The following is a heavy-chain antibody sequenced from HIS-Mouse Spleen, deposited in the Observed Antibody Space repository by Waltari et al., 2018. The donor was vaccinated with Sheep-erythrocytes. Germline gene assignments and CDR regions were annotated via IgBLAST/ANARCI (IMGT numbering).Heavy chain of an antibody. CDR1: GFTVSSNY. Sequence: EVQLVESGGGLIQPGGSLRLSCAASGFTVSSNYMSWVRQAPGKGRERVSGSYSRVSTYYADSVNGRLNISRDNAKNTLYLQMNSLRAEDTAVYYCARGHPDYGDYDAFDIWGQGTMVTVSS. V-gene: IGHV3-53*01. CDR3: ARGHPDYGDYDAFDI. CDR2: SYSRVST. D-gene: IGHD4-17*01. J-gene: IGHJ3*02.